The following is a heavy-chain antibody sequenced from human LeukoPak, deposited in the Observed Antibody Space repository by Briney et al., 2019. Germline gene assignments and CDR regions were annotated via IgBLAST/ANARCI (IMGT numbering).Heavy chain of an antibody. D-gene: IGHD1-7*01. CDR1: GFTFSTYW. Sequence: GGPLRLSCAASGFTFSTYWMHWVRQVPGKGLVWVSRMNSDGSSRSYADSVQGRFTISRDNAKDTLYLQMNSLRAEDTGVYYCARESYALDLRSLDYWGQGTLVTVSS. V-gene: IGHV3-74*01. CDR3: ARESYALDLRSLDY. CDR2: MNSDGSSR. J-gene: IGHJ4*02.